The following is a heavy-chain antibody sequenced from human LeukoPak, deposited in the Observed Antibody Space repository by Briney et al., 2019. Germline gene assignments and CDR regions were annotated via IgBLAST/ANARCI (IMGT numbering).Heavy chain of an antibody. V-gene: IGHV4-39*01. J-gene: IGHJ5*02. CDR3: ARHVPSTIFFNWFDP. Sequence: SETLSLTCTVSGGSINRSSRYYWGWIRQPPGKGLEWIGSIFYSGSTYYNPSLKSRVTISVDTSNNQFSLKLTSVTATDTAVYYCARHVPSTIFFNWFDPWGQGTLVTVSS. D-gene: IGHD3-3*01. CDR2: IFYSGST. CDR1: GGSINRSSRYY.